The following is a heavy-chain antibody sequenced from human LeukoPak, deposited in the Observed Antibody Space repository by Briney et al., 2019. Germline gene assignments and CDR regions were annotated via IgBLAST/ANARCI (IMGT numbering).Heavy chain of an antibody. Sequence: PGGSLRLSCAASGFTFSSYAMSWVRQAPGKGLEWVSAISGSGGSTYYADSVKGRFTISRDNSKSTLYLQMNSLRAEDTAVYYCAKDQPTTSGYKYGYFDYWGQGTLVTVSS. J-gene: IGHJ4*02. CDR2: ISGSGGST. V-gene: IGHV3-23*01. D-gene: IGHD3-22*01. CDR3: AKDQPTTSGYKYGYFDY. CDR1: GFTFSSYA.